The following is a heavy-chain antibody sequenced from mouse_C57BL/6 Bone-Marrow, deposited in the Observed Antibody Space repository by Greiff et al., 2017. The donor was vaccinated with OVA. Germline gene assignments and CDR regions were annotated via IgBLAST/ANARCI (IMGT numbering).Heavy chain of an antibody. CDR3: ARGEEELLRSGDY. CDR1: GYTFTSYW. J-gene: IGHJ2*01. CDR2: IYPGSGST. V-gene: IGHV1-55*01. Sequence: QVQLKQPGAELVKPGASVKMSCKASGYTFTSYWITWVKQRPGQGLEWIGDIYPGSGSTNYNEKFKSKATLTVDTSSSTAYMQLSSLTSEDSAVYYCARGEEELLRSGDYWGQGTTLTVSS. D-gene: IGHD1-1*01.